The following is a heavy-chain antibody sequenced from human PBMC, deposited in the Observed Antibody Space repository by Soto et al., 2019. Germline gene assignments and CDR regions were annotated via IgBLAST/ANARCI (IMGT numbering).Heavy chain of an antibody. V-gene: IGHV4-34*01. D-gene: IGHD2-8*02. CDR3: ARDKITGLFDY. J-gene: IGHJ4*02. CDR1: GGSFSGYY. CDR2: ISHSGST. Sequence: PSETLSLTCAVYGGSFSGYYWTWIRQPPGTGLEWIGEISHSGSTNYNPSLKSRVTISVDTSKNQFSLKLTSVTAADTALYYCARDKITGLFDYWGQGTLVTVSS.